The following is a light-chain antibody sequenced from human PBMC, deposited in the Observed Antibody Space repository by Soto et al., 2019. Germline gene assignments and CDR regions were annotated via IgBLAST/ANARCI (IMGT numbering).Light chain of an antibody. Sequence: EIVLKKSPGTLSLSPGERATLSCRASQSGSSSYLAWYQQKPGQAPRLLIYSASSRATGIPHRFIGSGSGTEFTLTINRLEPEDFAVYYCQQFGNSLPWTFGQGTKGEIK. CDR2: SAS. CDR1: QSGSSSY. J-gene: IGKJ1*01. V-gene: IGKV3-20*01. CDR3: QQFGNSLPWT.